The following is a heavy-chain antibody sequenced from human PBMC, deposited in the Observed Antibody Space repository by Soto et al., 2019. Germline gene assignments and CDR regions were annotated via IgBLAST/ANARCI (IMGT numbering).Heavy chain of an antibody. J-gene: IGHJ6*02. CDR2: INHSGST. CDR3: ARGPGYSYGYSVYYYYYGMDV. CDR1: GGSFSGIY. Sequence: SETLSLTCVVYGGSFSGIYWSWIRQPPGKGLEWIGEINHSGSTNYSPSLESRVTISLDMSNNQFSLELSSVTAADTAVYYCARGPGYSYGYSVYYYYYGMDVWGQGTTVTVSS. D-gene: IGHD5-18*01. V-gene: IGHV4-34*01.